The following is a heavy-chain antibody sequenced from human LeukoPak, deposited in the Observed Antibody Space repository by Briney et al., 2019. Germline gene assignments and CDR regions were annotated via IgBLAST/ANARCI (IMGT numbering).Heavy chain of an antibody. CDR1: GFTFSSYS. J-gene: IGHJ4*02. D-gene: IGHD6-19*01. Sequence: GGSLRLSCAASGFTFSSYSMNWVRQAPGKGLEWVSSISSSSSYIYYADSVKGRFTISRDNAKNSLYLQMNSLRAEDTAVYYCARDGPREDSSGRYADYWGQGTLVTVSS. CDR3: ARDGPREDSSGRYADY. CDR2: ISSSSSYI. V-gene: IGHV3-21*01.